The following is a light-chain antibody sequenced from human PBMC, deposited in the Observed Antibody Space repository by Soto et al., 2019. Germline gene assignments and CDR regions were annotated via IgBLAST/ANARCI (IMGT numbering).Light chain of an antibody. CDR1: EDIDTS. CDR3: QHYDTFSWT. J-gene: IGKJ1*01. CDR2: GAS. V-gene: IGKV1-5*01. Sequence: DIQMTQSPSTLSVSLGDRITITCRASEDIDTSLAWFQQRPGKAPKVLIAGASGLMNGVPSTFSGSGSGTEFALTISSVQQDDFATYFCQHYDTFSWTFGQGTKVEMK.